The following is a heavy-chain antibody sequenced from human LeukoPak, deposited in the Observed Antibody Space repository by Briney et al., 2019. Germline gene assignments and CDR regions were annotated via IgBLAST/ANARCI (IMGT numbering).Heavy chain of an antibody. D-gene: IGHD3-9*01. CDR1: GGSISSYY. J-gene: IGHJ3*02. CDR3: AIERSYYDILAGYQRDDAFDI. CDR2: IYYSGST. V-gene: IGHV4-59*01. Sequence: SETLSLTCTVSGGSISSYYWSWIRQPPGKGLEWIGYIYYSGSTNYNPSLKSRVTISVDTSKNQFSLKLSSVTAADTAVYYCAIERSYYDILAGYQRDDAFDIWGQGTMVTVSS.